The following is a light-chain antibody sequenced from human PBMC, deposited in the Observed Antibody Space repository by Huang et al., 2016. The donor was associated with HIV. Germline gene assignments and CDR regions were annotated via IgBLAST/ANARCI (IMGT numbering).Light chain of an antibody. V-gene: IGKV1-33*01. Sequence: DIQMTQSPSSLSASVGDRVTITCQASKDISDYLNWYQQKPGKAPKLLIYDASNLEIGVPSRFSGGGSGTDFTFTINSLQPEDIATYFCQQYDSLPPTFGLGTKLEIK. CDR2: DAS. CDR3: QQYDSLPPT. CDR1: KDISDY. J-gene: IGKJ2*01.